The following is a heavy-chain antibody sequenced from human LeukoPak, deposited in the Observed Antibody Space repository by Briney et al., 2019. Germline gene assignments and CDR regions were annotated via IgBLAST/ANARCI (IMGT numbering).Heavy chain of an antibody. D-gene: IGHD1-7*01. CDR2: IS. V-gene: IGHV3-30*04. J-gene: IGHJ4*02. CDR1: GFTFSSYA. Sequence: GRSLRLSCAASGFTFSSYAMHWVRQAPGKGLEWVAVISYADSVKGRFTISRDNSKNTLYLQMNSLRAEDTAVYYCARDSPTGTTGVFDYWGQGTLVTVSS. CDR3: ARDSPTGTTGVFDY.